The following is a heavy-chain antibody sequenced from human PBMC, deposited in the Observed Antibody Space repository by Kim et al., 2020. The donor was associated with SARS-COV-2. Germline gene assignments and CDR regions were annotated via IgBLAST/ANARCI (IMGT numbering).Heavy chain of an antibody. CDR2: IRSKPKSYST. J-gene: IGHJ1*01. CDR1: GFIFSGST. V-gene: IGHV3-73*01. CDR3: ATYLDALFNH. D-gene: IGHD3-9*01. Sequence: GGSLRLSCAASGFIFSGSTMHWVRQTSGKGLEWVGRIRSKPKSYSTEYAVSGKGRFTVSRDDSKNTAFVQMNGRKTEDTAVYDCATYLDALFNHWG.